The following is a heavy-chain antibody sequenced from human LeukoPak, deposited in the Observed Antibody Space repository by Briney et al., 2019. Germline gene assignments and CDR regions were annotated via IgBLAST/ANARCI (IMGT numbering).Heavy chain of an antibody. D-gene: IGHD3-9*01. Sequence: AASVKVSCKASGYTFTNYAIHWVRQAPGQRLEWMGWINGGNGNTKYSQKFQGRVTITRDTSASSAYMELSSLRSEDTAVYYCAREGLRYSDCLPQYGMDVWGKGTTVTVSS. J-gene: IGHJ6*04. CDR3: AREGLRYSDCLPQYGMDV. V-gene: IGHV1-3*01. CDR1: GYTFTNYA. CDR2: INGGNGNT.